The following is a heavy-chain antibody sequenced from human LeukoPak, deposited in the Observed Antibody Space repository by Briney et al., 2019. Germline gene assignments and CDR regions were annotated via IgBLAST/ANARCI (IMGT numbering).Heavy chain of an antibody. CDR2: INGSGGST. J-gene: IGHJ6*03. D-gene: IGHD6-19*01. CDR3: AREVGGWYNTYYYYMDV. V-gene: IGHV3-20*04. CDR1: GFTVSSNS. Sequence: PGGSLRLSCTVSGFTVSSNSMSWVRQAPGKGLEWVSAINGSGGSTGYADSVKGRFTISRDNAKNSLYLQMNSLRAEDTALYYCAREVGGWYNTYYYYMDVWGKGTTVTVSS.